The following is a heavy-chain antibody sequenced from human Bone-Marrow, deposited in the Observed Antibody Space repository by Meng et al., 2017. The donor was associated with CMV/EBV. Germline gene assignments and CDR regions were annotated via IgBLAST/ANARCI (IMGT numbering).Heavy chain of an antibody. CDR3: AGALWFGELYFDY. CDR2: IYYSGST. CDR1: GSSLCRSCYD. V-gene: IGHV4-39*01. D-gene: IGHD3-10*01. Sequence: SGSSLCRSCYDWSWIRQPPGQGLACIGSIYYSGSTYYNPSLKSRVTISVDTSKNQFSLKLSSVTAADTAVYYCAGALWFGELYFDYWGQGTLVTVSS. J-gene: IGHJ4*02.